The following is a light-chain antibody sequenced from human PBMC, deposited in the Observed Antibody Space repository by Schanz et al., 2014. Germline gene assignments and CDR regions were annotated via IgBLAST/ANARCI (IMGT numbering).Light chain of an antibody. CDR3: SSYAGSNSPFV. CDR2: DVS. Sequence: QSALTQPRSVSGSPGQSVTISCTGTSSDVGGYNYVSWYQQHPGKAPKLLIYDVSKRPSGVPDRFSGSKSGNTASLTISGLQAEDEADYYCSSYAGSNSPFVFGTGTKLTVL. J-gene: IGLJ1*01. CDR1: SSDVGGYNY. V-gene: IGLV2-11*01.